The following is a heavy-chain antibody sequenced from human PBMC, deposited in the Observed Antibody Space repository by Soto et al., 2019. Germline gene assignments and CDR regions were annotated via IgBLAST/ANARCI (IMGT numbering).Heavy chain of an antibody. CDR1: GFTFDDYA. CDR3: ARPYGDYVFGWYFDL. Sequence: EVQLVESGGGLVQPGRSLRLSCAASGFTFDDYAMHWVRQAPGKGLEWVSGISWNSGSIGYADSVKGRFTISRDNAKKSLYLQMNSMRAEDTPLYYCARPYGDYVFGWYFDLWGRGTLVTVSS. J-gene: IGHJ2*01. CDR2: ISWNSGSI. V-gene: IGHV3-9*01. D-gene: IGHD4-17*01.